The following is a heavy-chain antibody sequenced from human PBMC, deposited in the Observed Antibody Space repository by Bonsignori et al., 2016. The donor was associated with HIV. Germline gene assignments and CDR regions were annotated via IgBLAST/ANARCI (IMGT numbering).Heavy chain of an antibody. V-gene: IGHV4-34*01. D-gene: IGHD1-20*01. Sequence: WIRQPPGKGLEWIGEINQSGSTNYNPSLKSRVTISVDTSKNQFSLKLNSVTAADTAVYYCARAPITGTTADYWGQGTLVTVSS. J-gene: IGHJ4*02. CDR2: INQSGST. CDR3: ARAPITGTTADY.